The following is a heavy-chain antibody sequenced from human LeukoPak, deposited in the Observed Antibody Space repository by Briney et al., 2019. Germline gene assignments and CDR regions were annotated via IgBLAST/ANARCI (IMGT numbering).Heavy chain of an antibody. D-gene: IGHD2-2*01. Sequence: PSQTLSLTCTVSGGSISSGTYYWSWIRQPAGKGLEWIGRIHTSGSTNYKSSLKSRVTISLDTSKNQFSLKLSSVTAADTAVYYCARGRRSGTSFSFDHWGQGTLVTVSS. CDR2: IHTSGST. J-gene: IGHJ4*02. CDR1: GGSISSGTYY. V-gene: IGHV4-61*02. CDR3: ARGRRSGTSFSFDH.